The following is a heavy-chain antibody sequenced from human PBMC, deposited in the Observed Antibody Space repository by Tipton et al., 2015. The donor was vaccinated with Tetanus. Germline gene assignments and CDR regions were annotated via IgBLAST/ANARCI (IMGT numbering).Heavy chain of an antibody. CDR1: GFTFSSYW. V-gene: IGHV3-7*01. J-gene: IGHJ4*02. CDR3: VSGSALDY. CDR2: IKQDGRER. Sequence: SLRLSCAASGFTFSSYWMSWVRQAPGKGLEWVASIKQDGRERYYVDSVKGRFTISRDNAKNSLFLQMTSLRVDDTAVYYCVSGSALDYWGQGALISVSS. D-gene: IGHD6-25*01.